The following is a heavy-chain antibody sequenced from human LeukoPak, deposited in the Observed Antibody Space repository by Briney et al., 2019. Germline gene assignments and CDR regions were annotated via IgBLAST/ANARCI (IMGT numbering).Heavy chain of an antibody. D-gene: IGHD3-10*01. CDR3: ARSGPYYYRYMDV. CDR1: GYLITRGHY. Sequence: SEPLSLPRSLWGYLITRGHYRGSIRHPPGKGLEWIESIYHSDSTYHNLSLKSRVVISVDTSKNQFSLKLNSVTAADTAVYYCARSGPYYYRYMDVWGKGTTVTVSS. V-gene: IGHV4-38-2*02. J-gene: IGHJ6*03. CDR2: IYHSDST.